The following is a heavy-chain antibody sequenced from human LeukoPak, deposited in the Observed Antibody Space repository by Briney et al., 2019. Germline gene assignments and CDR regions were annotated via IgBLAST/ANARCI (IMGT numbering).Heavy chain of an antibody. CDR1: GGSISSSSYY. D-gene: IGHD1-26*01. Sequence: SETLSLTCTVSGGSISSSSYYWGWIRQPPGKGLEWIGSIYYNGSTYYNPSLKSRVTISVDTSKNQFSLKLSSVTAADTAVYYCARHVRVGATPSYFDYWGQGTLVTVSS. CDR2: IYYNGST. V-gene: IGHV4-39*01. CDR3: ARHVRVGATPSYFDY. J-gene: IGHJ4*02.